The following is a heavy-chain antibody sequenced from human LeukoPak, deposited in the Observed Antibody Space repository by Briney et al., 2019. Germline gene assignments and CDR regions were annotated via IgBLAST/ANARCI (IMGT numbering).Heavy chain of an antibody. CDR1: GFTFSSYS. V-gene: IGHV3-21*04. CDR3: AKYGWLLGASGFDY. D-gene: IGHD3-22*01. J-gene: IGHJ4*02. CDR2: ISSSSSYI. Sequence: KPGGSLRLSCAASGFTFSSYSMNWVRQAPGKGLEWVSSISSSSSYIYYADSVKGRFTISRDNAKNSLYLQMNSLRAEDTAVYYCAKYGWLLGASGFDYWGQGTLVTVSS.